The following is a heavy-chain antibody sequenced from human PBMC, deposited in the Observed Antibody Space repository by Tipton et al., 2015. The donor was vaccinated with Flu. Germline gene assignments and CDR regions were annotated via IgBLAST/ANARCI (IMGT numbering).Heavy chain of an antibody. CDR2: ISSSGSTI. Sequence: QLVQSGGGLVQPGGSLRLSCAVSGFTFSSYEMNWVRQAPGKGLEWLSYISSSGSTISYADSVRGRFTISRDNAKNSLYLQLNSPRAEDTALYYCATLTGDDYWGQGDLVTVSS. CDR1: GFTFSSYE. J-gene: IGHJ4*02. D-gene: IGHD7-27*01. CDR3: ATLTGDDY. V-gene: IGHV3-48*03.